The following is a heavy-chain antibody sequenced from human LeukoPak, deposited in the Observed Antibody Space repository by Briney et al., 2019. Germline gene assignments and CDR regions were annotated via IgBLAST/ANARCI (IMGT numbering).Heavy chain of an antibody. J-gene: IGHJ4*02. CDR2: ISTSGRT. Sequence: GGSLRLSCADSGFTFSGYAMSWVRQAPGKGLEWVSLISTSGRTHYADSVRGRFTISRDNSKNTLSLHMNSLRAEDTAVYYCARGLDSSGYYHVVDSWGQGALVTVSS. CDR3: ARGLDSSGYYHVVDS. D-gene: IGHD3-22*01. V-gene: IGHV3-23*01. CDR1: GFTFSGYA.